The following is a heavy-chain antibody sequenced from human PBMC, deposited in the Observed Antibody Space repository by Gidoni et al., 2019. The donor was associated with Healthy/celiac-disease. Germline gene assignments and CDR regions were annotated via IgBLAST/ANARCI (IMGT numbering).Heavy chain of an antibody. CDR1: GFTFSSYA. D-gene: IGHD2-2*01. CDR2: ISGSGGST. CDR3: AKCGLGEYQLLSTMAYYYYGMDV. V-gene: IGHV3-23*01. J-gene: IGHJ6*02. Sequence: EVQLLESGGGLVQPGGSLRLSCAASGFTFSSYAMNWVRQAPGKGLEWVSAISGSGGSTYYADSVKGLCTISRDNSKNTLYLQMNSLRAEDTAVYYCAKCGLGEYQLLSTMAYYYYGMDVWGQGTTVTVSS.